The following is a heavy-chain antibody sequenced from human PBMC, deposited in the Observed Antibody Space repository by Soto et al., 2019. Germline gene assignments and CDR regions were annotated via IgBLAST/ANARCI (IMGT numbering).Heavy chain of an antibody. CDR1: GYTFTSYA. D-gene: IGHD3-3*01. V-gene: IGHV1-3*01. CDR2: ISAGNGNT. CDR3: ARGRITIFGVVILMDV. Sequence: GASVKVSCKASGYTFTSYAMHWVRQAPGQRLEWMGWISAGNGNTNYAQKLQGRVTMTTDTSTSTAYMELRSLRSDDTAVYYCARGRITIFGVVILMDVWGQGTTVTVSS. J-gene: IGHJ6*02.